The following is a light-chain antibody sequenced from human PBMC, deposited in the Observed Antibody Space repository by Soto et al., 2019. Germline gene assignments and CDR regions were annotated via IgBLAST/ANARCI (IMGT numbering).Light chain of an antibody. CDR2: DTS. Sequence: EIVVTQSPATLSVSPGERVTLSCRASQSVSSSLAWYQQRPGQAPRLLIYDTSTRAAGISARFSGSGSGTEFTLTISSLQSEDFAVYYCQQYIDWPPGTFGQRTKVDIK. CDR3: QQYIDWPPGT. V-gene: IGKV3-15*01. J-gene: IGKJ1*01. CDR1: QSVSSS.